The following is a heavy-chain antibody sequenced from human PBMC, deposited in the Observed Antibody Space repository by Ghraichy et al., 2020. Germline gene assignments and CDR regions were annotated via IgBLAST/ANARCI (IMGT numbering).Heavy chain of an antibody. CDR3: ARDGLYWYFDL. Sequence: IGRIYTSGSTNYNPSLKSRVTMSVDTSKTQFSLKLSSGTAAATAVYYCARDGLYWYFDLWGRGSLI. J-gene: IGHJ2*01. CDR2: IYTSGST. V-gene: IGHV4-4*07.